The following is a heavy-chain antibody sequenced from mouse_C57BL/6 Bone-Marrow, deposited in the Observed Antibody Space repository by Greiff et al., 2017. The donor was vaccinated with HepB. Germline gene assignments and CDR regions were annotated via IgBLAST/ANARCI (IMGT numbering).Heavy chain of an antibody. CDR1: GYTFTSYW. Sequence: QVHVKQPGAELVMPGASVKLSCKASGYTFTSYWMHWVKQRPGQGLEWIGEIDPSDSYTNYNQKFKGKSTLTVDKSSSTAYMQLSSLTSEDSAVYYCARRDYGSSYGDYWGQGTTLTVSS. D-gene: IGHD1-1*01. CDR2: IDPSDSYT. J-gene: IGHJ2*01. CDR3: ARRDYGSSYGDY. V-gene: IGHV1-69*01.